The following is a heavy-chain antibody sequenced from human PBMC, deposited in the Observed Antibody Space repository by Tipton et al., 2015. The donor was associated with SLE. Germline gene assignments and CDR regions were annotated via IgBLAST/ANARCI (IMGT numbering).Heavy chain of an antibody. D-gene: IGHD1-26*01. CDR3: ARELVGANSYMDV. CDR1: GFTFSSYA. CDR2: ISYDGSNK. V-gene: IGHV3-30*04. Sequence: SLRLSCAASGFTFSSYAMHWVRQAPGKGLEWVAVISYDGSNKYYADSVKGRFTISRDNSKNTLYLQMNSLRAEDTAVYYCARELVGANSYMDVWGKGTTVTVSS. J-gene: IGHJ6*03.